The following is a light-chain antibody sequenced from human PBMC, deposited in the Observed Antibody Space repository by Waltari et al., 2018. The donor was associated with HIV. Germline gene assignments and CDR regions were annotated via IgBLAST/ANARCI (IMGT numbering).Light chain of an antibody. CDR1: SNDVGGFHY. Sequence: HSVLTQPASMSGSLGQSIPISCLGSSNDVGGFHYVSWYQQSPVKAPRRVIYDGSNRPSGVSGRFSGSKSGSAASLTISGLQPEDEADYYCCSYSSSGTVLFGGGTRLTVL. CDR3: CSYSSSGTVL. J-gene: IGLJ2*01. CDR2: DGS. V-gene: IGLV2-14*03.